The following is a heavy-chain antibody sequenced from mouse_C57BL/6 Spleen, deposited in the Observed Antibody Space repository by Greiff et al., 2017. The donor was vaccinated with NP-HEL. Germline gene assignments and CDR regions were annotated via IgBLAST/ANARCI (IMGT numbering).Heavy chain of an antibody. V-gene: IGHV14-2*01. J-gene: IGHJ1*03. CDR1: GFNIKDYC. Sequence: VQLKESGAELVKPGASVKLSCTASGFNIKDYCMHWVKQRTEQGLEWIGRIDPEDGETKYAPKFQGKATITADTSSNTAYLQLSSLTSEDTAVYYCASPLYDGYWYFDVWGTGTTVTVSS. D-gene: IGHD2-12*01. CDR3: ASPLYDGYWYFDV. CDR2: IDPEDGET.